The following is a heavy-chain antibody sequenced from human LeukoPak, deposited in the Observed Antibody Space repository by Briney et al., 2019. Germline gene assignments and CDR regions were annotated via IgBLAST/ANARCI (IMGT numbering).Heavy chain of an antibody. CDR3: TRLPLTTVVNPPGY. D-gene: IGHD4-23*01. CDR1: GFTFSGSA. J-gene: IGHJ4*02. CDR2: IRSKANSYAT. Sequence: GSLRLSCAASGFTFSGSAMHWVRQASGKGLEWVGRIRSKANSYATAYAASVKGRFTTSRDDSKNTAYLQMNSLKTEDTAVYYCTRLPLTTVVNPPGYWGQGTLVTVSS. V-gene: IGHV3-73*01.